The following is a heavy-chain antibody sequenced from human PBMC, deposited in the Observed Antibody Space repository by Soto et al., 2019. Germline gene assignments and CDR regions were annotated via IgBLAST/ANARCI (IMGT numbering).Heavy chain of an antibody. CDR1: GGSFSGYY. V-gene: IGHV4-34*01. Sequence: QVQLQHWGAGLLKPSETLSLACAVYGGSFSGYYWSWIRQPPGKGLEWIGEINHSGSTNYNPSLKSRVTISVDTSKNQFSLKLSSVTAADAAVYYCAREMATIKRFHYGMDVWGQGTTVTVSS. J-gene: IGHJ6*02. D-gene: IGHD5-12*01. CDR2: INHSGST. CDR3: AREMATIKRFHYGMDV.